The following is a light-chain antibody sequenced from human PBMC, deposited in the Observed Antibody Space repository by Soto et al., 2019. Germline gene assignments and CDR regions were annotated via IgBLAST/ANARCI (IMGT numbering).Light chain of an antibody. CDR3: SSYAGSNNFV. V-gene: IGLV2-8*01. J-gene: IGLJ1*01. CDR2: EVS. CDR1: SSDVGGYNY. Sequence: SALTQPPSASGSPGQSVTISCTGTSSDVGGYNYVSWYQQHPGKAPKLMIYEVSERPSGVPDRFSGSKSSNTASLTVPGLQAEDEADYYCSSYAGSNNFVFGTGTKVTV.